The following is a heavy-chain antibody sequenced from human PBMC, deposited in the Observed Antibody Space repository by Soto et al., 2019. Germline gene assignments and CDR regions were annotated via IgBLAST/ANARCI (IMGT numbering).Heavy chain of an antibody. CDR2: INTDGSST. V-gene: IGHV3-74*03. CDR3: ARGPEGFSWFEA. J-gene: IGHJ5*02. Sequence: EVQLVESGGGLVQPGGSLRLSCAASGFTFSNYWIHWVRQTPGKGLVWVSRINTDGSSTMYADSVKGRFTISGDNAKNTVYVQMNSLRDDDTAVYYCARGPEGFSWFEAWGQGTLVTVSS. CDR1: GFTFSNYW.